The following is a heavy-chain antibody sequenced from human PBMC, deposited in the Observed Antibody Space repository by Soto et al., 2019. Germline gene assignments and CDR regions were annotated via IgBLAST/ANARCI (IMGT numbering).Heavy chain of an antibody. CDR2: IYYSGNT. CDR1: GGSVGSGSYY. J-gene: IGHJ5*02. CDR3: ARDSVLAYYSRHRNPYWFDP. V-gene: IGHV4-61*03. Sequence: SETLSLTCAVSGGSVGSGSYYWSWIRQPLGKGLEWIGYIYYSGNTDYNPSLRGRASISVNKAKNHFSLQLTSVTAADAAIYYCARDSVLAYYSRHRNPYWFDPWGQGTLVTVSS. D-gene: IGHD3-10*01.